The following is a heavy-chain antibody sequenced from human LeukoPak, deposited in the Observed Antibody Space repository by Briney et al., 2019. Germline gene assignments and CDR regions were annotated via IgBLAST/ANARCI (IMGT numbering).Heavy chain of an antibody. D-gene: IGHD2-2*01. CDR3: ARDAREYQLLFAGWFDP. V-gene: IGHV1-46*01. CDR1: GYTFTSYY. CDR2: INPSGGST. J-gene: IGHJ5*02. Sequence: ASVKVSCKASGYTFTSYYMHWVRQAPGQGLEWMGIINPSGGSTSYAQKFQGRVTMTRDTSTSTVYMELSSLRSEDTAVYYCARDAREYQLLFAGWFDPWGQGTLVTVSS.